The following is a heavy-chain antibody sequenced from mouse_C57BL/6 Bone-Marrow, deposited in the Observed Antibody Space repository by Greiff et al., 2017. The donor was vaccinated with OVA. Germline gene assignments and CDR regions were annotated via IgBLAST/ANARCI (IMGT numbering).Heavy chain of an antibody. CDR2: IEPENGDT. Sequence: EVQLQQSGAELVRPGASVKLSCTASGFNIKDDYMHWVKQRPEQGLEWIGWIEPENGDTEYASKCQGKATRTADTDSNTAYLQLSSLTSEDTAVYYCITGGNYVYYFDYWGQGTTLTVTS. CDR3: ITGGNYVYYFDY. CDR1: GFNIKDDY. V-gene: IGHV14-4*01. J-gene: IGHJ2*01. D-gene: IGHD2-1*01.